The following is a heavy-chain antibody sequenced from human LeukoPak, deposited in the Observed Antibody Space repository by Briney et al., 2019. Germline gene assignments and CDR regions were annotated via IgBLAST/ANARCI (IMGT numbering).Heavy chain of an antibody. CDR3: ARIFLGYSTGWYFDY. CDR2: IYYTGNN. CDR1: GYSISGTNW. Sequence: PSDTLSLTCAVSGYSISGTNWWGWIRQPPGKGLEWIGYIYYTGNNNYNPSLKSRVTMSVDTSKNQFSLNLSSVTALDTAVYYCARIFLGYSTGWYFDYWGQGTLVTVSS. D-gene: IGHD6-19*01. J-gene: IGHJ4*02. V-gene: IGHV4-28*06.